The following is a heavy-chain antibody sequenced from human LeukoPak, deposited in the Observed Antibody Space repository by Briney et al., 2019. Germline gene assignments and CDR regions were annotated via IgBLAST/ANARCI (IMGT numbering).Heavy chain of an antibody. CDR1: GGTISSYY. CDR2: IYYSGST. Sequence: PSETLSLTCTVSGGTISSYYWSWIRQPPGKGLEWIGYIYYSGSTNYNPSLKSRVTISVDTSKNQFSLKLSSVTAADTAVYYCAGASYDSSGVHWGHGTLVTVSS. J-gene: IGHJ4*01. V-gene: IGHV4-59*01. CDR3: AGASYDSSGVH. D-gene: IGHD3-22*01.